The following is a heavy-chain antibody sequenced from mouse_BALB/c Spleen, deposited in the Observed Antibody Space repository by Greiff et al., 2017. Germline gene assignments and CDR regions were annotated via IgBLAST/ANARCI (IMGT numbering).Heavy chain of an antibody. CDR1: GFTFSSFG. CDR3: ARDYYGSRLDY. Sequence: EVQLVESGGGLVQPGGSRKLSCAASGFTFSSFGMHWVRQAPEKGLEWVAYISSGSSTIYYADTVKGRFTISRDNHKNTLFLQMTSLRSEDTAMYYCARDYYGSRLDYWGQGTTLTVSS. D-gene: IGHD1-1*01. V-gene: IGHV5-17*02. CDR2: ISSGSSTI. J-gene: IGHJ2*01.